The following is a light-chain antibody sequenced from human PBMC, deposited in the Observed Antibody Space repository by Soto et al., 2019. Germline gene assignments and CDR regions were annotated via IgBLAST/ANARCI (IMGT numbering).Light chain of an antibody. CDR2: EVN. Sequence: QSALTQPASLSGSPGQSITISCTGTSSDIGAYDYVSWFQQHPGKAPKLMISEVNNRPSGVSNRFSGSKSGTSASLAITGLQGEDEGDYYCQSYDSNLSGSLFGGGTKLTVL. J-gene: IGLJ2*01. CDR1: SSDIGAYDY. V-gene: IGLV2-14*01. CDR3: QSYDSNLSGSL.